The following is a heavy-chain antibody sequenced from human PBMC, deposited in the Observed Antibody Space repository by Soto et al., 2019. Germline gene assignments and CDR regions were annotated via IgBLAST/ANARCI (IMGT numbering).Heavy chain of an antibody. Sequence: GGSLRLSCAASGFTFSSYAMHWVRQAPGKGLEWVAVISYDGSNKYYADSVKGRFTISRDNSKNTLYLQMNSLRAEDTAVYYCARAMVWGAIITFGYYYYRMDVWGKGTKVTVSS. CDR2: ISYDGSNK. CDR3: ARAMVWGAIITFGYYYYRMDV. V-gene: IGHV3-30-3*01. CDR1: GFTFSSYA. D-gene: IGHD3-10*01. J-gene: IGHJ6*04.